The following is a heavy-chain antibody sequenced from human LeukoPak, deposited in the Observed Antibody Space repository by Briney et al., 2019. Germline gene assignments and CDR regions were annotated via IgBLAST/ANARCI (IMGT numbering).Heavy chain of an antibody. Sequence: PSETLSLTCTVSAASFISSSHHWGWIRQSPGKGLEWIVTVYYGRTTYYNPSLDGRVTISLDTSANHFSLKLSSVTAADTAVYFCARAEYSSSPPDYWGQGTLVTVSS. V-gene: IGHV4-39*02. CDR2: VYYGRTT. CDR3: ARAEYSSSPPDY. D-gene: IGHD6-6*01. J-gene: IGHJ4*02. CDR1: AASFISSSHH.